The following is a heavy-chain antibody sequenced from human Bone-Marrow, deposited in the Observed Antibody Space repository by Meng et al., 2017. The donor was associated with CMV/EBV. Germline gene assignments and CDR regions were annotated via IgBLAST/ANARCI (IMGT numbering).Heavy chain of an antibody. J-gene: IGHJ6*02. CDR2: IKSKTDGGTT. D-gene: IGHD3-3*01. CDR1: GFTFSSYW. CDR3: AREKVRFLEWSYYYYGMDV. V-gene: IGHV3-15*07. Sequence: GESLKISCAASGFTFSSYWMHWVRQAPGKGLVWVSRIKSKTDGGTTDYAAPVKGRFTISRDDSKNTLYLQMNSLKTEDTAVYYCAREKVRFLEWSYYYYGMDVWGQGTTVTVSS.